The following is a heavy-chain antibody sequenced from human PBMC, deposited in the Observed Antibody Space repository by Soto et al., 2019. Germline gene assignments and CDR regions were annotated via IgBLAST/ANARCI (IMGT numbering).Heavy chain of an antibody. CDR2: MNPKSGQR. D-gene: IGHD5-18*01. Sequence: ASVKVSCKASGYTFSSYDINWVRQASGQGLEWMGWMNPKSGQRAYAPSFQGRVTMTGNTSISTAYMELSNLRSEDTAVYYCARDIGPALDWFGPWGQGTLVTVS. CDR3: ARDIGPALDWFGP. CDR1: GYTFSSYD. V-gene: IGHV1-8*01. J-gene: IGHJ5*02.